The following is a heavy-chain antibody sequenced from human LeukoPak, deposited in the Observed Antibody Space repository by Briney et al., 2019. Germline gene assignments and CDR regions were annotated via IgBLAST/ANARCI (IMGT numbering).Heavy chain of an antibody. V-gene: IGHV3-48*01. J-gene: IGHJ5*02. CDR1: GFTFSSYS. CDR2: ISSSSSTI. D-gene: IGHD6-25*01. Sequence: GGSLRLSCAASGFTFSSYSMNWVRQAPGKGLEWVSYISSSSSTIYYADSVKGRFTISRDNAKNSLYLQMNSLRAVDTAVYYCARNVRGRFDPWGQGTLVTVSS. CDR3: ARNVRGRFDP.